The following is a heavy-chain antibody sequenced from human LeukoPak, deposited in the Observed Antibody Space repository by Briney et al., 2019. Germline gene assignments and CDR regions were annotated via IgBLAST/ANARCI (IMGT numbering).Heavy chain of an antibody. Sequence: SETLSLTCTVSGGSISSSSYYWGWVRQPPGKGLDWIGSVFYSGSTYYKPSLRSRVTISADTSKNQFSLKLTSMTAADTAVYYCARRPSYISDSGSSFSYYFDKWGQGTLVTVSS. V-gene: IGHV4-39*01. D-gene: IGHD3-10*01. CDR3: ARRPSYISDSGSSFSYYFDK. CDR2: VFYSGST. J-gene: IGHJ4*02. CDR1: GGSISSSSYY.